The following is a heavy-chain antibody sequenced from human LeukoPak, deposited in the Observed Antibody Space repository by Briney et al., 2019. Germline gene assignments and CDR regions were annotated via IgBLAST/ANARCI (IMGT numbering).Heavy chain of an antibody. V-gene: IGHV3-21*01. CDR3: ARDRDFSQAQTFGP. J-gene: IGHJ5*02. CDR1: GFTFSSYS. CDR2: ISSSSSYI. Sequence: GGSLRLSCAASGFTFSSYSMNWVRQAPGKGLEWVSSISSSSSYIYYADSVKGRFTISRDNAKNSLYLQMNSLRAEDTAVYYCARDRDFSQAQTFGPWGQGTLVTVSS.